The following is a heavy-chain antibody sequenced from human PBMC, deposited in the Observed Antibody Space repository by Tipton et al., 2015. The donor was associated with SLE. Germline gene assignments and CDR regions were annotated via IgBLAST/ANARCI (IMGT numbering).Heavy chain of an antibody. Sequence: GLVKPSETLSLTCTVSGYSISSGFYWGWIRQPPGKGLEWIGSIHHSGSTYYSPSLKSRVTVSLDTSKSQVSLKLRSVTAADTAVYYCARDRAICTSSTCYGEKWFDPWGQGTLVAVSS. CDR2: IHHSGST. J-gene: IGHJ5*02. V-gene: IGHV4-38-2*02. D-gene: IGHD2-2*01. CDR3: ARDRAICTSSTCYGEKWFDP. CDR1: GYSISSGFY.